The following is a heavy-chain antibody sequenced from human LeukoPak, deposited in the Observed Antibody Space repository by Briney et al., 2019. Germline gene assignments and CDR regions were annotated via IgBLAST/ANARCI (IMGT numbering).Heavy chain of an antibody. J-gene: IGHJ6*03. Sequence: SETLSLTCSVSGGSISTSSFYWAWIRQPPGKGLEWIGSIYNNGRAYYNPSLQSRVTTSVDTSKNQFSLKLSSVTAADTAVYYCARVRVPAAISYYYYYYYMDVWGKGTTVTVSS. CDR2: IYNNGRA. D-gene: IGHD2-2*01. CDR1: GGSISTSSFY. V-gene: IGHV4-39*07. CDR3: ARVRVPAAISYYYYYYYMDV.